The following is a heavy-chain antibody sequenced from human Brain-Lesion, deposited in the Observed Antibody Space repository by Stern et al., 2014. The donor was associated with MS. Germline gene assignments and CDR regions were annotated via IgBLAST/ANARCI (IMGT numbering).Heavy chain of an antibody. CDR2: IFYTGST. V-gene: IGHV4-39*02. CDR1: GGSIGRSSYY. J-gene: IGHJ4*02. Sequence: HLKESGPGLVKPSETLSLTCTVSGGSIGRSSYYWGWIRQPPGKGLEWIGNIFYTGSTFYDPSLKSRVTISLDTSTKHFSLRLTSVTAADTAVYYCARGAGVFDSWGQGTLVTVSP. D-gene: IGHD6-19*01. CDR3: ARGAGVFDS.